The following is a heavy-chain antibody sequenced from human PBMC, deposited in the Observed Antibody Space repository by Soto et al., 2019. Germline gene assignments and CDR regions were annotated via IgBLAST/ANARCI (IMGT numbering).Heavy chain of an antibody. V-gene: IGHV1-3*01. D-gene: IGHD3-3*01. CDR2: INAGNGNT. J-gene: IGHJ4*02. CDR3: ARKFTIFGVVIDDY. Sequence: ASVKVSCKASGYTFTSYAMHWVRQAPGQRLEWMGWINAGNGNTKYSQKFQGRVTMTRDTSTSTAYMELSSLRSDDTAVYYCARKFTIFGVVIDDYWGQGTLVTVSS. CDR1: GYTFTSYA.